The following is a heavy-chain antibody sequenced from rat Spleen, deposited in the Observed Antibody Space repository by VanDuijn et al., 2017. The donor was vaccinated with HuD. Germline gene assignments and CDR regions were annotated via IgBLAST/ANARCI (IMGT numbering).Heavy chain of an antibody. Sequence: EVQLVESGGGLVQPGGSLRLSCVTSGFTFNNYWMTWIRQVPGKGLEWVASITNASGRTYYPDSVKGRFTLSRDNAKSTLYLQMGSLRSEDTATYYCTTYSDYATSPFAYWGRGALVTVSS. D-gene: IGHD1-6*01. CDR1: GFTFNNYW. CDR2: ITNASGRT. CDR3: TTYSDYATSPFAY. V-gene: IGHV5-31*01. J-gene: IGHJ3*01.